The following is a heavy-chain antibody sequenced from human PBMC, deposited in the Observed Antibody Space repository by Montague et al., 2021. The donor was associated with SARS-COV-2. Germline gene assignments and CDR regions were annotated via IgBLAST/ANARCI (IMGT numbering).Heavy chain of an antibody. J-gene: IGHJ4*02. V-gene: IGHV2-70*01. CDR2: IDWDDGK. D-gene: IGHD6-19*01. Sequence: PALVKPTQTLTLTCTFSGFSLSTSGMCVSWIRQPPGKALEWLALIDWDDGKYYSTSLKTRLTISKDTSKNQVVLTMTNMDPVGTATYYCARISAWYSSGWSAFDYWGQGTLVTVSS. CDR1: GFSLSTSGMC. CDR3: ARISAWYSSGWSAFDY.